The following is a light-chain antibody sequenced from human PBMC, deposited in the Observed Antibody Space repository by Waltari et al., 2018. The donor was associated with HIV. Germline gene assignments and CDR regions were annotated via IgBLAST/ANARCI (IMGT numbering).Light chain of an antibody. CDR1: SRDVGGYNY. J-gene: IGLJ2*01. CDR2: EVY. V-gene: IGLV2-8*01. Sequence: QSALTQPPSASGSPGQSVTISCTGTSRDVGGYNYVSWYKQHPGEAPQVVIFEVYKRPSVVPELLYGSKSGISASLTVSGLHAEDEATYYCASYAGMNKLVFGGGTKLTVL. CDR3: ASYAGMNKLV.